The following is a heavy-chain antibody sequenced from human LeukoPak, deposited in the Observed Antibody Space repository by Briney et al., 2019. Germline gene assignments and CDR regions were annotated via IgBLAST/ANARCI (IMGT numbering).Heavy chain of an antibody. D-gene: IGHD3-22*01. CDR2: IYYSGST. V-gene: IGHV4-39*07. CDR1: GGSISSSGYY. Sequence: SETLSLTCTVSGGSISSSGYYWGWIRQPPGKGLEWIGSIYYSGSTYYNPSLKSRVTISVDTSKNQFSLKLSSVTAADTAVYYCARIRDDSSGYYYWYFDLWGRGTLVTVSS. CDR3: ARIRDDSSGYYYWYFDL. J-gene: IGHJ2*01.